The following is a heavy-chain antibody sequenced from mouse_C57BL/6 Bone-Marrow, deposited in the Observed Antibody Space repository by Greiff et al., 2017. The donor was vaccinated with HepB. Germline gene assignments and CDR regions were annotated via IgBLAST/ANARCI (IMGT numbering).Heavy chain of an antibody. CDR3: TTAPFFAY. Sequence: QLKESGAELVRPGASVKLSCTASGFNIKDDYMHWVKQRPEQGLEWIGWIDPENGDTEYASKFQGKATITADTSSNTAYLQLSSLTSEDTAVYYCTTAPFFAYWGQGTLVTVSA. J-gene: IGHJ3*01. V-gene: IGHV14-4*01. CDR1: GFNIKDDY. CDR2: IDPENGDT.